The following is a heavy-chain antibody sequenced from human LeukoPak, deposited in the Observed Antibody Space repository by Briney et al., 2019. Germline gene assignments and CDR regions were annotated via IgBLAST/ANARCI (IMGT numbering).Heavy chain of an antibody. CDR3: ARVLAPVRKRTYNFDY. D-gene: IGHD4-11*01. V-gene: IGHV1-2*02. CDR1: GYTFTGYY. J-gene: IGHJ4*02. Sequence: SVKVSCKASGYTFTGYYMHWVRQAPGQGLEWMGWINPNSGGTNYAQKFQGRVTMTRDTSISTAYMELSRLRSDDTAVYYCARVLAPVRKRTYNFDYWGQGTLVTVSS. CDR2: INPNSGGT.